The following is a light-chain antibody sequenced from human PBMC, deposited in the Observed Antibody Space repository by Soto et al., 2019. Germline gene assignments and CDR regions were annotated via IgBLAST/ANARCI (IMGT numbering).Light chain of an antibody. CDR2: GAS. CDR1: QNVNNNY. Sequence: EIVLTQSPGTLSLSPGERAALSCRASQNVNNNYLAWYQQKPGQAPRLLIYGASSRATGIPDRFSGSGSGTDFTLTISRLEPEDFAVYYCQQYGSSPLTFGGGTKVEIK. V-gene: IGKV3-20*01. J-gene: IGKJ4*01. CDR3: QQYGSSPLT.